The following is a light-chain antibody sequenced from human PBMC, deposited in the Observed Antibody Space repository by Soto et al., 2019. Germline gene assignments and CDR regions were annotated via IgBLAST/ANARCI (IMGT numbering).Light chain of an antibody. Sequence: DIVMTQSPDSLAVSLGERATINCKSSQSVLYSSNNKNYLAWYQQKPGQPPKLLIYWASTRESGVPDRFSGSGSGTDFTLTISSLQAEDVALYYCQQDYSTPRTFGQGTKVEIK. CDR3: QQDYSTPRT. J-gene: IGKJ1*01. V-gene: IGKV4-1*01. CDR2: WAS. CDR1: QSVLYSSNNKNY.